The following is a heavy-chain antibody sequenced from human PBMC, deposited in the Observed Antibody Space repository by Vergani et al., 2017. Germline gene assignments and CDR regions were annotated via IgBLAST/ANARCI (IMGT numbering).Heavy chain of an antibody. D-gene: IGHD6-19*01. CDR1: GYSFNNYA. J-gene: IGHJ4*02. Sequence: QEQLVQSGSELKKPGASVKVSCKASGYSFNNYAIHWVRQAPGQGLEWMGWINPTTGNPTYARALTGRFVFSLDTSISTAYLQIGSLKAEDTAVYFCARAKLGRLAVGATDSWGQGTLLTVSS. CDR2: INPTTGNP. V-gene: IGHV7-4-1*01. CDR3: ARAKLGRLAVGATDS.